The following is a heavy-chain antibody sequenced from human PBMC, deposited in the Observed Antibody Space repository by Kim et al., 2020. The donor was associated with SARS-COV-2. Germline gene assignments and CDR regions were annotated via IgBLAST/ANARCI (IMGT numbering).Heavy chain of an antibody. D-gene: IGHD3-22*01. CDR2: IYSGGST. V-gene: IGHV3-66*01. CDR1: GFTVSSNS. J-gene: IGHJ4*02. CDR3: ASRDYYDSSGYISFDY. Sequence: GGSLRLSCAASGFTVSSNSMSWVRQAPGKGLEWVSVIYSGGSTYYADSVKGRFTISSDNSKNTLYLQMNSLRAEDTAVYYCASRDYYDSSGYISFDYWGQGTLVTVSS.